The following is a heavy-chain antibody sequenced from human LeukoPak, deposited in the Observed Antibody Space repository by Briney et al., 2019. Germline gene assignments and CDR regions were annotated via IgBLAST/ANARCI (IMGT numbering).Heavy chain of an antibody. J-gene: IGHJ4*02. D-gene: IGHD2-2*01. V-gene: IGHV3-11*04. CDR3: ARVGCSSTSCYEVDY. Sequence: GGSLRLSCAASGFTFSEYYMSWIRQAPGKGLEWVSYISSGGTTIYYADSVKGRLTISRDNAKNSPYLQMNSLRAEDTALYYCARVGCSSTSCYEVDYWGQGTLVTVSS. CDR2: ISSGGTTI. CDR1: GFTFSEYY.